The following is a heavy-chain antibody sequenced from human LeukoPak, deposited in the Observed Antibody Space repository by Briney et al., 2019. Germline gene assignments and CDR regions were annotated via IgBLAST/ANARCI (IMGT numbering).Heavy chain of an antibody. V-gene: IGHV1-69*01. J-gene: IGHJ3*02. Sequence: VASVDVSCKASGGIFSNYAISWVRQAPGQGLEWMGGIIPIFGKANYAQKFQGRVTITADESTSTAYMELSSLRSEDTAVYYCARVQLGDAFDIWGQGTMVTVSS. CDR2: IIPIFGKA. CDR1: GGIFSNYA. D-gene: IGHD2-2*01. CDR3: ARVQLGDAFDI.